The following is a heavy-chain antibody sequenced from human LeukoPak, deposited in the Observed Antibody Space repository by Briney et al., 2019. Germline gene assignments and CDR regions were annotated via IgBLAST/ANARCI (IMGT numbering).Heavy chain of an antibody. D-gene: IGHD5-24*01. CDR1: GGSISSYS. J-gene: IGHJ4*02. Sequence: PSETLSLTCTVSGGSISSYSWSWIRQPPGKGLEWIGYIYYSGSTNYNPSLKSRVTISVDTSKNQFSLKLSSVTAADTAVYYCARSRWLQFDLFDYWGQGTLVTVSS. CDR2: IYYSGST. V-gene: IGHV4-59*01. CDR3: ARSRWLQFDLFDY.